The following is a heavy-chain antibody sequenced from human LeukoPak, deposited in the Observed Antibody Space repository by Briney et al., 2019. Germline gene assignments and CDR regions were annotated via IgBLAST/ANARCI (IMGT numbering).Heavy chain of an antibody. D-gene: IGHD1-7*01. J-gene: IGHJ3*02. V-gene: IGHV4-4*07. CDR3: ARLITGTTTAFDI. CDR1: GGSISGYY. Sequence: SETLSLTCSVSGGSISGYYWTWIRQLAGKGLEWIGRVYTSGSTHYNPSLKTRLTMSVDTSKNQFSLKLSSVTAADTAVYYCARLITGTTTAFDIWGQGTMATVSS. CDR2: VYTSGST.